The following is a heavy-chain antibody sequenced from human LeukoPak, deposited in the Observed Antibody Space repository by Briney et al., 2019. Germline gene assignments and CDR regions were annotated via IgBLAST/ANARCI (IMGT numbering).Heavy chain of an antibody. D-gene: IGHD6-13*01. CDR1: GGSISNSY. V-gene: IGHV4-59*01. CDR3: AREIAAPGAKWGDYFDS. J-gene: IGHJ4*02. Sequence: TSETLSLTCTVSGGSISNSYWSWIRQPPGKGLEWIGYIYDGGFTKYNPSLKSRVTMSLDTSKSQFSLKLSSVTAADTAVYYCAREIAAPGAKWGDYFDSWGQGTLVTVSS. CDR2: IYDGGFT.